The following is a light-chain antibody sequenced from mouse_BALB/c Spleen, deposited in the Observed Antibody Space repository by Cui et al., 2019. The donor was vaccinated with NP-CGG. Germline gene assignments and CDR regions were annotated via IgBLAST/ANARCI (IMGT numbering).Light chain of an antibody. Sequence: QAVVTQESALTTSPGGTVTLTCRSSIGAVTTSNYANWVQEKPDHLFTGLIGGTNNRAPGVPARFSGSLIGDKAVLTITGAQTEDETIYFCALWYSNHWVFGGGTKLTVL. CDR2: GTN. CDR3: ALWYSNHWV. V-gene: IGLV1*01. CDR1: IGAVTTSNY. J-gene: IGLJ1*01.